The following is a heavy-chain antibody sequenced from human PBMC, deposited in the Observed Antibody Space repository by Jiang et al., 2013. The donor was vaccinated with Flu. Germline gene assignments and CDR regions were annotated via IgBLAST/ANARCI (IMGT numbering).Heavy chain of an antibody. D-gene: IGHD3-10*01. CDR3: ARDLRAYYYGSGSYYTDYYGMDV. V-gene: IGHV3-21*01. Sequence: ISSSSSYIYYADSVKGRFTISRDNAKNSLYLQMNSLRAEDTAVYYCARDLRAYYYGSGSYYTDYYGMDVWGKGTTVTVSS. CDR2: ISSSSSYI. J-gene: IGHJ6*04.